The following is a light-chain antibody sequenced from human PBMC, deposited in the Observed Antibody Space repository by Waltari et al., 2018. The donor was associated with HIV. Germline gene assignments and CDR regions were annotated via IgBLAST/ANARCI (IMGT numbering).Light chain of an antibody. V-gene: IGLV1-44*01. Sequence: QSVLTQSPSASGTPGQRVIISCSGSSSNIGGRNYVNWYQLLPRTAPKLLIYRNIQRPSGVPGLFSGSKSATSASLAISGLQSEDEADYYCAAWDDSLNGVVFGGGTKLTVL. CDR3: AAWDDSLNGVV. CDR2: RNI. CDR1: SSNIGGRNY. J-gene: IGLJ2*01.